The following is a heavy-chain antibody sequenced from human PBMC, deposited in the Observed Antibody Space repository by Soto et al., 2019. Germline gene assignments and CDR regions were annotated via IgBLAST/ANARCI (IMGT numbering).Heavy chain of an antibody. CDR2: IYYRGTT. V-gene: IGHV4-59*01. Sequence: SETLSLTCAVSGGSITSYYWSWIRQPPGKGLEWIASIYYRGTTNHNPSLKSRVTISVDMSKNQFSLKLTSVTAADTAVYFCARLDTVANYFDYWGQGALVTVSS. J-gene: IGHJ4*02. CDR3: ARLDTVANYFDY. CDR1: GGSITSYY. D-gene: IGHD1-1*01.